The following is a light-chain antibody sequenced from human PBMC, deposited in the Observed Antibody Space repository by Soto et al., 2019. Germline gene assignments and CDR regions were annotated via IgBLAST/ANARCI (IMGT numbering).Light chain of an antibody. V-gene: IGKV4-1*01. CDR3: QQYYSTLPIT. Sequence: DIVMTQSPDSLAVSLGERATINCKSSQSVLYSSNNKNYLAWYQQKPGQPPKLLIYWASTRESGVPDRFSGSGSGTDFTLTISSLQAEDVAVYYCQQYYSTLPITFGQGIRLEIK. J-gene: IGKJ5*01. CDR1: QSVLYSSNNKNY. CDR2: WAS.